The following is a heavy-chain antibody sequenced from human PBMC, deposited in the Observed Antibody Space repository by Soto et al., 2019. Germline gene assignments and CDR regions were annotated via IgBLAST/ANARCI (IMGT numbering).Heavy chain of an antibody. D-gene: IGHD2-15*01. Sequence: ASVKVSCKASGCTFTSYDIKWVRQATGQGLEWMGWMNPNSGNTGYAQKFQGRVTMTRNTSISTAYMELSSLRSEDTAVYYCASVNCSGGSCFFDYWGQGTLVTVSS. J-gene: IGHJ4*02. CDR1: GCTFTSYD. CDR2: MNPNSGNT. CDR3: ASVNCSGGSCFFDY. V-gene: IGHV1-8*01.